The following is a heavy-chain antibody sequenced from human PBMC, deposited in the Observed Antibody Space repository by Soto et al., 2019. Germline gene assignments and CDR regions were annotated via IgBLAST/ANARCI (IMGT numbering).Heavy chain of an antibody. CDR3: ARHGSDRYIEYPTSDSSSFYSYNMDV. J-gene: IGHJ6*02. D-gene: IGHD6-6*01. Sequence: SETLSLTCAVYGGSFSGYYWSWIRQPPGKGLEWIGEINHSGSTNYNPSLKSRVTISVDTSKNQFSLKLCSVTAADTAMYYCARHGSDRYIEYPTSDSSSFYSYNMDVWGQGTTVTVSS. CDR1: GGSFSGYY. V-gene: IGHV4-34*01. CDR2: INHSGST.